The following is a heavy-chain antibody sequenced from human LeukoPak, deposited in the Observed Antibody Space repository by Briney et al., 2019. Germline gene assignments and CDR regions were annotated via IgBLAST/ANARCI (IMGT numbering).Heavy chain of an antibody. CDR3: ARQIVVSGTDYFDY. J-gene: IGHJ4*02. CDR1: GLTVSNNY. D-gene: IGHD6-19*01. Sequence: GGSLRLSCAASGLTVSNNYMSWVRQAPGKGLEWVSVIYSDGSPYYADSVKGRFTNSRDNSRNTLYLQMNSLRAEDTAVYFCARQIVVSGTDYFDYWGQGTLVTVSS. V-gene: IGHV3-66*04. CDR2: IYSDGSP.